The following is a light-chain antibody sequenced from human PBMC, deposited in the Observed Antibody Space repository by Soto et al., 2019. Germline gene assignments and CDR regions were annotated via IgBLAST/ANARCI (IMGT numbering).Light chain of an antibody. Sequence: QSVLTQPASVSGSPGQSITISCSGTSSDVGTYNLVSWYQQYPGKAPRLMIYEVTKRPSGVSNRFSGSKSGKTASLPISGLQPADEAYYYCSSYAGSSSPIFGPGTKLTVL. CDR3: SSYAGSSSPI. CDR2: EVT. J-gene: IGLJ1*01. V-gene: IGLV2-23*02. CDR1: SSDVGTYNL.